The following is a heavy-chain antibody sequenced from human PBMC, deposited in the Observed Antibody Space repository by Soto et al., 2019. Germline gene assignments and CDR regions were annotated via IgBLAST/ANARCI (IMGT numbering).Heavy chain of an antibody. Sequence: PSETLSLTCTVFGGSISSTNHYWGWIRQPPGKGLEWIGDIYYSGMTRYNPSLRSRVTISVDTPKNQFSLKLNSVTAADTAVYYCARHGYYYDSTGYYYFVWGQGXLVTVYS. CDR3: ARHGYYYDSTGYYYFV. V-gene: IGHV4-39*01. CDR1: GGSISSTNHY. CDR2: IYYSGMT. J-gene: IGHJ4*02. D-gene: IGHD3-22*01.